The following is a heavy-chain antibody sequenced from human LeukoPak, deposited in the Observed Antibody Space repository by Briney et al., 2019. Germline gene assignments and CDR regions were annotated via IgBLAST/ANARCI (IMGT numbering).Heavy chain of an antibody. Sequence: SETLSLTCAVYSGSFSGYYWSWIRQPPGKGLEWIGEINHSGSTNYNPSLKSRVTISVDTFKNQFSLKLSSVTAADTAVYYCARRVGYGDYVSKFDYWGQGTLVTVSS. CDR1: SGSFSGYY. D-gene: IGHD4-17*01. V-gene: IGHV4-34*01. J-gene: IGHJ4*02. CDR3: ARRVGYGDYVSKFDY. CDR2: INHSGST.